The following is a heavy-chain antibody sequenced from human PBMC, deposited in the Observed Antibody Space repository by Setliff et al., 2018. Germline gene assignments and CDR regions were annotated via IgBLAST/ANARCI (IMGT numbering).Heavy chain of an antibody. Sequence: KTSETLSLTCTVSGGSISSYYWSWIRQPAGKGLEWIGHIYIGGSANYNPSLKSRGTMSIDTSKNQFSLKLNSVTAADMAVYYCAREQWLDPPGYYYMDVWAKGTTVTVSS. D-gene: IGHD6-19*01. CDR1: GGSISSYY. CDR2: IYIGGSA. CDR3: AREQWLDPPGYYYMDV. V-gene: IGHV4-4*07. J-gene: IGHJ6*03.